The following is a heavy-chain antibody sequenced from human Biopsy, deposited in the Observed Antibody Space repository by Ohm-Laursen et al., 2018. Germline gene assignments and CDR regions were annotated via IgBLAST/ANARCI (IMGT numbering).Heavy chain of an antibody. J-gene: IGHJ6*02. V-gene: IGHV3-21*01. CDR2: TSETSSHI. CDR3: ARESSRRAREGGMDV. CDR1: GFSVSSYD. D-gene: IGHD6-6*01. Sequence: SLRLSCSASGFSVSSYDMNWVRQAPGKGLEWISYTSETSSHIYDADSVRGRFTVARDIAKNSLYLQLNSLRVEDAAVYYCARESSRRAREGGMDVWGQGTTVTVSS.